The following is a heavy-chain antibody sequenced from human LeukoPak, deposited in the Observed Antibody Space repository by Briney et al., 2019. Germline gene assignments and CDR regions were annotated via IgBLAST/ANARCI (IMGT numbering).Heavy chain of an antibody. D-gene: IGHD6-19*01. CDR2: IYNSGST. CDR1: GGSISSSPYY. J-gene: IGHJ4*02. CDR3: ARHASVDGNWPRPLDY. Sequence: SETLCLTCTVSGGSISSSPYYWGWIRKPPGKGLEWIGGIYNSGSTHSTPPLKTRVTISVDTSKNQFSLKLTSVTAADTAVYYCARHASVDGNWPRPLDYWGQGSLVTVSS. V-gene: IGHV4-39*01.